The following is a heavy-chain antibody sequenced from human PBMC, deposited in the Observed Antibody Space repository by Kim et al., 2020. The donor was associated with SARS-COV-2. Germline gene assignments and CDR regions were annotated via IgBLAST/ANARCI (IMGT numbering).Heavy chain of an antibody. Sequence: SETLSLTCTVSGGSISSSSYYWGWIRQPPGKGLEWIGSIYYSGSTYYNPSLKSRVTISVDTSKNQFSLKLSSVTAADTAVYYCARHLWRRIQLWLVSDHAFDIWGQGTMVTVSS. CDR1: GGSISSSSYY. D-gene: IGHD5-18*01. J-gene: IGHJ3*02. V-gene: IGHV4-39*01. CDR3: ARHLWRRIQLWLVSDHAFDI. CDR2: IYYSGST.